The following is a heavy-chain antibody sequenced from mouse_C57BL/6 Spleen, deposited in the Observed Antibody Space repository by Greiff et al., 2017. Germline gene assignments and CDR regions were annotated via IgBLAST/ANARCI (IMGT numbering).Heavy chain of an antibody. CDR2: ISSGSSTI. J-gene: IGHJ3*01. CDR1: GFTFSDYG. D-gene: IGHD4-1*01. CDR3: ARLGQGAWFAY. Sequence: EVQLVESGGGLVKPGGSLKLSCAASGFTFSDYGMHWVRQAPEKGLEWVAYISSGSSTIYYADTVKGRFTISRDNAKNTLFLQMTSLRSEDTAMYYCARLGQGAWFAYWGQGTLVTVSA. V-gene: IGHV5-17*01.